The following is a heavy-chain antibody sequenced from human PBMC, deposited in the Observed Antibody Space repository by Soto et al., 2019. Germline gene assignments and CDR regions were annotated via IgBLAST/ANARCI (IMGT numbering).Heavy chain of an antibody. J-gene: IGHJ4*02. CDR2: IYPGDSDT. CDR1: GYSFASHW. D-gene: IGHD1-26*01. CDR3: ARYSGSYWHYLDF. V-gene: IGHV5-51*01. Sequence: RGESLKISCKGSGYSFASHWVAWVRQMPEKGLEWIGTIYPGDSDTKYSSAFRGHVTISADTSVSTAYLQWRSLEATDSAIYYCARYSGSYWHYLDFWGQGTLVTVS.